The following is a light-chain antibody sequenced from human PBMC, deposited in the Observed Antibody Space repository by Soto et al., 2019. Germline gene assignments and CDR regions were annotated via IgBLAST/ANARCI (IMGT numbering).Light chain of an antibody. CDR1: QSISSSY. Sequence: EIVLTQSPGTLSLSPGERATLSCRASQSISSSYLAWYQQRPGQAPRLLIYGASSRATGITDRFSGSGSGTDFTLTISRLEHEDFEVYFCQQYGSSPRKFGQGTKVEVK. CDR3: QQYGSSPRK. J-gene: IGKJ1*01. V-gene: IGKV3-20*01. CDR2: GAS.